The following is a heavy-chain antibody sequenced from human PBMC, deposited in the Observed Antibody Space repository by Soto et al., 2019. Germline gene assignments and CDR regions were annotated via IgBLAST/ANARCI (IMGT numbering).Heavy chain of an antibody. CDR3: ARVEEEYYGSGSYYPYYYGMDV. J-gene: IGHJ6*02. CDR1: GYTFTGYY. Sequence: ASVKVSCKASGYTFTGYYMHWVRQAPGQGLEWMGWINPNSGGTNYAQKLQGRVTMTTDTSTSTAYMELRSLRSDDTAVYYCARVEEEYYGSGSYYPYYYGMDVWGQGTTVTVSS. D-gene: IGHD3-10*01. V-gene: IGHV1-2*02. CDR2: INPNSGGT.